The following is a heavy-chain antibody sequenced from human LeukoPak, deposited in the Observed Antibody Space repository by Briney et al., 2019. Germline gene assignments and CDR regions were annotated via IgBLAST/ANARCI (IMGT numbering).Heavy chain of an antibody. CDR1: GFTCSSYS. V-gene: IGHV3-21*01. CDR2: ISSSSSYI. D-gene: IGHD6-13*01. CDR3: ARDADSSSWSMYYYYGMDV. Sequence: GSLRLSCAASGFTCSSYSMNWVRQAPGKGLEWVSSISSSSSYIYYTDSVKGRFTISRDNAKNSLYLQMNSLRAEDTAVYYCARDADSSSWSMYYYYGMDVWGQGTTVTVSS. J-gene: IGHJ6*02.